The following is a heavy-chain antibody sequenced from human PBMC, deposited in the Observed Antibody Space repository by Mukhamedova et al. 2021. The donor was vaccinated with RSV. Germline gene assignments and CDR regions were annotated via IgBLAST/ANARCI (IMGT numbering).Heavy chain of an antibody. D-gene: IGHD7-27*01. Sequence: ISSYYWSWIRQPPGKGLEWIGYIYYSGSTNYNPSLKSRVTISVDTSKNQFSLKLSSLTAAAPAVSYCSRGGWGWNAFAIWVQGT. CDR2: IYYSGST. CDR1: ISSYY. J-gene: IGHJ3*02. V-gene: IGHV4-59*01. CDR3: SRGGWGWNAFAI.